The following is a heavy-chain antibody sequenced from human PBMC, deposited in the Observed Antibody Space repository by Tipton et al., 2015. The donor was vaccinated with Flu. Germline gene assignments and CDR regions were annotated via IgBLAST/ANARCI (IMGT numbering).Heavy chain of an antibody. CDR3: AKHRGSTQAGRALDI. V-gene: IGHV3-23*01. CDR2: ISTSGFTT. J-gene: IGHJ3*02. CDR1: GFTFSSFA. D-gene: IGHD6-25*01. Sequence: SLRLSCAASGFTFSSFAMSWVREAPGKGLEWVSTISTSGFTTYYADSVKGRFTISRDNSKNTLFLQMISLRAEDTAVYYCAKHRGSTQAGRALDIWGQGAMVTVSS.